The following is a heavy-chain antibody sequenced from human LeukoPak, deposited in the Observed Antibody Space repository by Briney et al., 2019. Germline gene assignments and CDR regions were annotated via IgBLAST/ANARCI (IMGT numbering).Heavy chain of an antibody. D-gene: IGHD3-3*01. CDR1: GGSISSSSYY. CDR3: ARGGIMIFGVVIGRAFDY. CDR2: IYYSGST. Sequence: PSETLSLTCTVSGGSISSSSYYWGWIRQPPGKGLEWIGSIYYSGSTYYNPSLKSRVTISVDTSKNQFSLKLSSVTAADTAVYYCARGGIMIFGVVIGRAFDYWGQGTLVTVSS. V-gene: IGHV4-39*01. J-gene: IGHJ4*02.